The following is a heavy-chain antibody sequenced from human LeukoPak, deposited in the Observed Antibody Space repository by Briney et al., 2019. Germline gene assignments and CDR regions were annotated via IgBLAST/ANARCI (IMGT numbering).Heavy chain of an antibody. Sequence: GGSLRLSCAASGFTFDDYGMSWVRQAPGKGLEWVSGINWNGGSTGYADSVKGRFTISRDNAKNSLYLQMNSLRAEDTALYYCARDRYNCNDGAGFDYWGQGTLVTVSS. CDR3: ARDRYNCNDGAGFDY. D-gene: IGHD1-1*01. CDR1: GFTFDDYG. CDR2: INWNGGST. V-gene: IGHV3-20*04. J-gene: IGHJ4*02.